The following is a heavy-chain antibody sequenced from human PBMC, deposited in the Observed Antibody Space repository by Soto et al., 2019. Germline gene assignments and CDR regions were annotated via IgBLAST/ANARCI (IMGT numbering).Heavy chain of an antibody. D-gene: IGHD3-3*01. CDR2: ISAYNGNT. V-gene: IGHV1-18*01. Sequence: ASVKVSCKASGYTFTSYGISWVRQAPGQGLEWMGWISAYNGNTNYAQKLQGRVTMTTDTSTSTAYMELRNLRSDDTAVYCCATPRFFRMGRIRRDYYYYGMDVWGQGTTVTVSS. J-gene: IGHJ6*02. CDR3: ATPRFFRMGRIRRDYYYYGMDV. CDR1: GYTFTSYG.